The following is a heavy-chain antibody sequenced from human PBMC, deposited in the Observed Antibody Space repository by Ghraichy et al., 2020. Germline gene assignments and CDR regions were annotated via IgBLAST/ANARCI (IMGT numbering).Heavy chain of an antibody. CDR2: IHSSGST. Sequence: SETLSLTCTVSGGSLNNDYWSWIRQPPGKGLEWIGFIHSSGSTSYNPSLESRITISLDTSKNQISLKVRSVTAADTAIYFCAREPYSCSVGTCYTGYFDSWGQGILVAVSS. D-gene: IGHD2-2*02. CDR1: GGSLNNDY. J-gene: IGHJ4*02. V-gene: IGHV4-59*01. CDR3: AREPYSCSVGTCYTGYFDS.